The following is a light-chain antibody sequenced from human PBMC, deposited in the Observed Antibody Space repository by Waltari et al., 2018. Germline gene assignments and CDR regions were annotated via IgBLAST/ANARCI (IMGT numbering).Light chain of an antibody. CDR2: DAS. CDR1: QTVGTY. V-gene: IGKV3-11*01. CDR3: QQRSDRPPVS. J-gene: IGKJ2*03. Sequence: EIVLTQSPATLSLSPGERATLSCRASQTVGTYLAWYQQKPGQAPRLLIYDASNRATGISARFSGSGSGTDFTLTISSLEPGDSAVYYCQQRSDRPPVSFGQGTKLESK.